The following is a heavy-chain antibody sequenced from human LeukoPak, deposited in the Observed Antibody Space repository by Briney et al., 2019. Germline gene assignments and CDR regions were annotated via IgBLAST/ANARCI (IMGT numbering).Heavy chain of an antibody. CDR1: GGSISSSSYY. V-gene: IGHV4-39*01. Sequence: SETLSLTCTVSGGSISSSSYYWGWIRQPPGKGLEWIGSIYYNGSTYYNPSLKSRVTISVDTSKNQFSLKLSSVTAADTAVYYCASRGYCSSTSCWYYFDYWGQGTLVTVSS. J-gene: IGHJ4*02. D-gene: IGHD2-2*03. CDR2: IYYNGST. CDR3: ASRGYCSSTSCWYYFDY.